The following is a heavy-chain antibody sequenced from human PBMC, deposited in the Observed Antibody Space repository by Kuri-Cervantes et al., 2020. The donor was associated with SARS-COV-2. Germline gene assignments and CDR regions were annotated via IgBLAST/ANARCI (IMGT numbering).Heavy chain of an antibody. Sequence: GESLKISCAASGFTVSSNYMSWVRQAPGKGLEWVAVISHDGKNKKCIASGKGRFTISRDNSQNTLYLHMKSLRSEDTAMYYCAKDRVGAQDFWGQGTLVTVSS. CDR3: AKDRVGAQDF. CDR2: ISHDGKNK. J-gene: IGHJ4*02. CDR1: GFTVSSNY. D-gene: IGHD4/OR15-4a*01. V-gene: IGHV3-30*18.